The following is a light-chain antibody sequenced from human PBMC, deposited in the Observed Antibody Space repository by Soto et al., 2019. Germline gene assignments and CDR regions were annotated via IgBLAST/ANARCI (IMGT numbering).Light chain of an antibody. CDR1: QSVSSK. CDR3: QEYNNSPHT. Sequence: EVMMTKSPATVSVSTGERATLSCRASQSVSSKLAWFQQKPGQAPSLLIYGVSTRATGVPVRFSGSGSGTEFTLTINSLQSEDFAVYYCQEYNNSPHTFGQGTKLDIK. CDR2: GVS. J-gene: IGKJ2*01. V-gene: IGKV3-15*01.